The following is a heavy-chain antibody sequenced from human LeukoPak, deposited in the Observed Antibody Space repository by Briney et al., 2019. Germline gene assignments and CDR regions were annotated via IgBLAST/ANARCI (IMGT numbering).Heavy chain of an antibody. V-gene: IGHV4-39*01. CDR1: GGSISSSSYF. Sequence: PSETLSLTCTVSGGSISSSSYFWGWIREPPGKGLEWIGNIYFSGTTYYNPYLKSRVTIFVDTSKNQFSLKLSSVAAADTAVYYCARLCDFWSGCYMDVGGKGTTVTVSS. CDR2: IYFSGTT. J-gene: IGHJ6*03. CDR3: ARLCDFWSGCYMDV. D-gene: IGHD3-3*01.